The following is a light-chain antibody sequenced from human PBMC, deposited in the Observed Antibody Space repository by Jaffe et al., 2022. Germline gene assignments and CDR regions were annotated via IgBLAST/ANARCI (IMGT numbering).Light chain of an antibody. CDR3: CSYAGSSTYV. Sequence: QSALTQPASVSGSPGQSITISCTGTSSDVGSYNFVSWYQQHPGKAPKLMIYEVTKRPSGVSNRFSGSRSGNTASLTISGLQAEDEADYYCCSYAGSSTYVFGTGTKVTVL. CDR1: SSDVGSYNF. J-gene: IGLJ1*01. CDR2: EVT. V-gene: IGLV2-23*02.